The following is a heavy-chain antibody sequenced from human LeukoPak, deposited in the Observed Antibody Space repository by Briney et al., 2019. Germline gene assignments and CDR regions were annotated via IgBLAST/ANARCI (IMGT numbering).Heavy chain of an antibody. V-gene: IGHV3-23*01. J-gene: IGHJ4*02. CDR2: ISGSGDNT. CDR1: GFTFSNYA. CDR3: AKGDDILTGYLSYFDY. D-gene: IGHD3-9*01. Sequence: GGSLRLSCAASGFTFSNYAMTWVRQAPGKGLEWVSGISGSGDNTYYADSVKGRFTISRDNSKNTLYLQMNSLRAEDTAVYYCAKGDDILTGYLSYFDYWGQGTLVTVSS.